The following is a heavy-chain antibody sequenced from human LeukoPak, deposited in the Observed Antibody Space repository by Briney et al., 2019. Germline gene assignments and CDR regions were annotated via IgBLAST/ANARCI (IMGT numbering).Heavy chain of an antibody. Sequence: GGSLRLSCAASGFTFSSYAMHWVRQAPGKGLEWVAVISYDGSNKYYADSVKGRFTISRDNSKNTLYLQMNSLRAEDTAVYYCARGLYSSSYFDYWGQGTLVTVSS. CDR1: GFTFSSYA. V-gene: IGHV3-30-3*01. D-gene: IGHD6-13*01. J-gene: IGHJ4*02. CDR2: ISYDGSNK. CDR3: ARGLYSSSYFDY.